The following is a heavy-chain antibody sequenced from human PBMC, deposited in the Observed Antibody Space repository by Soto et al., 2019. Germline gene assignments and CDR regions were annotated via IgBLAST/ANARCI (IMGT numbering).Heavy chain of an antibody. CDR1: GGSISSSNW. CDR2: IYHSGST. Sequence: LSLTCAVSGGSISSSNWWSWVRQPPGKGLEWIGEIYHSGSTNYNPSLKSRVTISVDKSKNQFSLKLSSVTAADTAVYYCARGGYSYGTNWFDPWGQGTLVTVSS. D-gene: IGHD5-18*01. J-gene: IGHJ5*02. V-gene: IGHV4-4*02. CDR3: ARGGYSYGTNWFDP.